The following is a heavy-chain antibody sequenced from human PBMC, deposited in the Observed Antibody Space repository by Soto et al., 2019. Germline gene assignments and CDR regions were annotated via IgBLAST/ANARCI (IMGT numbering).Heavy chain of an antibody. CDR2: ISAYDGNT. J-gene: IGHJ5*02. CDR3: ARHNSQWPNWFDP. CDR1: GYTFTSYG. V-gene: IGHV1-18*01. Sequence: GASVKVSCKAFGYTFTSYGISWVRQAPGQGLEWMGWISAYDGNTNYAQKVQDRVTMTTDTSTSTAFMELRSLRSDDTAVYYCARHNSQWPNWFDPWGQGTLVTVSS. D-gene: IGHD2-21*01.